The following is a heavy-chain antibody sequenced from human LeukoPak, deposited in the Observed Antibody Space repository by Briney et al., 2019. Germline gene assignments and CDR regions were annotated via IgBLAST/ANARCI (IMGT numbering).Heavy chain of an antibody. V-gene: IGHV4-59*01. CDR1: GGSISSYY. Sequence: SETLSLTRTVSGGSISSYYWSWIRQPPGKGLEWIGYIYYSGSTNYNPSLKSRVTISVDTSKNQFSLKLSSVTAADTAVYYCARGLGYCSGGSCYKIHWFDPWGQGTLVTVSS. CDR2: IYYSGST. CDR3: ARGLGYCSGGSCYKIHWFDP. J-gene: IGHJ5*02. D-gene: IGHD2-15*01.